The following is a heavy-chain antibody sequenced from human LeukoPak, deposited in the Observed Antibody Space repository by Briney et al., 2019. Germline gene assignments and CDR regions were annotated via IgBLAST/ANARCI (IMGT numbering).Heavy chain of an antibody. V-gene: IGHV3-7*01. CDR2: IKQDGSEK. J-gene: IGHJ3*02. D-gene: IGHD4-17*01. CDR3: ARTPDYGDYADAFDI. CDR1: GFTFSSYW. Sequence: GGSLRLSCAASGFTFSSYWMSWVRQAPGKGLEWVANIKQDGSEKYYVDSVKGRFTISRDNAKNSLYLQMNSLRAEDTAVYYCARTPDYGDYADAFDIWAQGTMVTVSS.